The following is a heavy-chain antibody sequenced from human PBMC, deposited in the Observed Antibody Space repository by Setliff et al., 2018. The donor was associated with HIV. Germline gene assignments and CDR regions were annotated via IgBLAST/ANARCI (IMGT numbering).Heavy chain of an antibody. CDR2: ISDDGSAK. D-gene: IGHD2-8*01. J-gene: IGHJ5*02. Sequence: GGSLRLSCAASGFNFNNHAMHWVRQAPGKGPECVAVISDDGSAKYYGDSVKGRFTISRVNSKDTLYLDLNSLRSEDTAVYYCVRDDSNGPNSLDPWGQGTLVTVSS. V-gene: IGHV3-30*04. CDR3: VRDDSNGPNSLDP. CDR1: GFNFNNHA.